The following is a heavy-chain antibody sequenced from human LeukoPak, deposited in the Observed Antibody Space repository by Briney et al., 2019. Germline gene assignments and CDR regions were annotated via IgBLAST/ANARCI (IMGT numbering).Heavy chain of an antibody. J-gene: IGHJ5*02. V-gene: IGHV1-69*13. CDR1: GGTFSSYA. Sequence: ASVKVSCKASGGTFSSYAISWVRQAPGQGLEWMGGIIPIFGTANYAQKFQGRVTITADESTSTAYMELSSLRSEDTAVYYCARGRKVGSEDWFDPWGQGTLVTVSS. CDR3: ARGRKVGSEDWFDP. CDR2: IIPIFGTA. D-gene: IGHD6-19*01.